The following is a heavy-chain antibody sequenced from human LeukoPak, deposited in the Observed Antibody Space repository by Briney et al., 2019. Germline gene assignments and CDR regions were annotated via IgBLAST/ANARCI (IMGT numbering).Heavy chain of an antibody. D-gene: IGHD3-3*01. V-gene: IGHV1-69*05. CDR1: GGTFSSYA. Sequence: ASVKVSCKASGGTFSSYAISWVRQAPGQGLEWMGGIIPIFGTANYAQKFQGRVTITTDESTSTAYMELSSLRSEDTAVYYCARGTRFDFWSGYPSTERYYYYYYYMDVWGKGTTVTVSS. CDR3: ARGTRFDFWSGYPSTERYYYYYYYMDV. CDR2: IIPIFGTA. J-gene: IGHJ6*03.